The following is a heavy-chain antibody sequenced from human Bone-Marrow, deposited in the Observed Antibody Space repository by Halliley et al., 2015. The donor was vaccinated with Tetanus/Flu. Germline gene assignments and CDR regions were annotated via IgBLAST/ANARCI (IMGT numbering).Heavy chain of an antibody. J-gene: IGHJ5*02. CDR3: VRTSGAVGGGNWFDP. V-gene: IGHV4-59*01. D-gene: IGHD1-26*01. CDR2: INFFVGP. Sequence: GYINFFVGPHNNPPLQTRVPISVDTSKNQFSLKLNSVTAADTAIYYCVRTSGAVGGGNWFDPWGQGSLVTVSS.